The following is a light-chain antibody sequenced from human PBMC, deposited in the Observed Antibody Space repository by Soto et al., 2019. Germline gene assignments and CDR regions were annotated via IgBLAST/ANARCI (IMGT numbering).Light chain of an antibody. CDR3: QQYNNSLTWT. V-gene: IGKV3-15*01. CDR2: GAS. CDR1: QSVSSN. Sequence: EIVMTQSPATLSVSPGERATLYCRASQSVSSNLAWYQQNPGQAPRLLIYGASTRATGIPARFSGSGSGTEFTLTISSLQSEDFAVYYCQQYNNSLTWTFGEGTKVDI. J-gene: IGKJ1*01.